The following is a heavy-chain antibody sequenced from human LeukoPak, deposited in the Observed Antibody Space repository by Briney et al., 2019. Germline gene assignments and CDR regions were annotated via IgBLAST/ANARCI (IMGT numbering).Heavy chain of an antibody. V-gene: IGHV4-34*01. CDR1: GGSFSGYY. D-gene: IGHD6-6*01. CDR3: ARAGSSWYNWFDP. Sequence: SETLSLTCAVYGGSFSGYYWSWIRQPPGKGLEWIGEINHSGSTNYNPSLKSRVTISVDTSKNQFSLKLSSMTAADTAVYYCARAGSSWYNWFDPWGQGTLVTVSS. CDR2: INHSGST. J-gene: IGHJ5*02.